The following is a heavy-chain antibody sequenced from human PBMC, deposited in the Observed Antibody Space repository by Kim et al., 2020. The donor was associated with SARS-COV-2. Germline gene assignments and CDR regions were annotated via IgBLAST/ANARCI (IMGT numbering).Heavy chain of an antibody. V-gene: IGHV1-24*01. CDR2: ET. D-gene: IGHD1-1*01. J-gene: IGHJ3*02. CDR3: AFATNDAFDI. Sequence: ETIYAQKFQGRVTMTEDTSTDTAYMELSSLRSEDTAVYYCAFATNDAFDIWGQGTMVTVSS.